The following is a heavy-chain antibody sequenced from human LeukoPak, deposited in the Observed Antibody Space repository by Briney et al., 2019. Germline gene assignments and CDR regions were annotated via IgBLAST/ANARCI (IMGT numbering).Heavy chain of an antibody. CDR1: GGSIRSGSYY. CDR2: IYTSGST. Sequence: SETLSLTCTVSGGSIRSGSYYWSWIRQPAGKGLEWIGRIYTSGSTNYNPSLQSRVTISVDTSKNQFSLKLSSVTAADTAVYYCARELRDYYDSSGYFGSFYYFDYWGQGTLVTVSS. J-gene: IGHJ4*02. V-gene: IGHV4-61*02. CDR3: ARELRDYYDSSGYFGSFYYFDY. D-gene: IGHD3-22*01.